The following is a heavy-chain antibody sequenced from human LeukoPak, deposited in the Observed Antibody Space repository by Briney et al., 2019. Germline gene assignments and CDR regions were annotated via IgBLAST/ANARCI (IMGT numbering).Heavy chain of an antibody. V-gene: IGHV3-11*01. CDR2: ISSSGSTI. Sequence: GGSLRLSCAASGFTFSDYYMSWIRQAPGKGLEWVSYISSSGSTIYYADSVKGRFTISRDNAKNSLYLQMNSLRAEDTAVYYCASTFDSDYKDYYYGMDVWGQGTTVTVSS. J-gene: IGHJ6*02. CDR1: GFTFSDYY. D-gene: IGHD3-9*01. CDR3: ASTFDSDYKDYYYGMDV.